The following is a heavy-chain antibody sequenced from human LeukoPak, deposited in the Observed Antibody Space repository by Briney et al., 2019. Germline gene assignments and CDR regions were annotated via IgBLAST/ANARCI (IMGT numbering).Heavy chain of an antibody. CDR1: GYTFTGYY. Sequence: VASVKVSCKASGYTFTGYYMHWVRQAPGQGLEWMGWINPNSGGTNYAQKFQGRVTMTRDTSISTAYMELSRLRSDDTAVYYCARVLEWEHEGFDYWGQGTLVTVSS. V-gene: IGHV1-2*02. CDR3: ARVLEWEHEGFDY. CDR2: INPNSGGT. J-gene: IGHJ4*02. D-gene: IGHD1-26*01.